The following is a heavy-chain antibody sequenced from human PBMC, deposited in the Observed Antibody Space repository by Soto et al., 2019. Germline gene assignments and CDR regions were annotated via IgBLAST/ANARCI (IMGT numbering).Heavy chain of an antibody. Sequence: SETLSLTCTVSGGSINRNYWWTWVRQPPGKGLEWIGEIYHTGNTNYNPSLKSRVTISVDKSKHQFSLMLTSVTAADTAVYYCARDSVEMATMRYFGYWGQGTLVTVSS. V-gene: IGHV4-4*02. CDR2: IYHTGNT. J-gene: IGHJ4*02. CDR1: GGSINRNYW. D-gene: IGHD5-12*01. CDR3: ARDSVEMATMRYFGY.